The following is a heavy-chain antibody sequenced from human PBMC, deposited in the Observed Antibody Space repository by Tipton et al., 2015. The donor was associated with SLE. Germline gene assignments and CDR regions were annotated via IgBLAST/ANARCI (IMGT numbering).Heavy chain of an antibody. V-gene: IGHV3-21*03. CDR3: ARMVQGVHNWFDP. D-gene: IGHD3-10*01. Sequence: SVKGRFTISRDNAKNSPYLQMNSLRAEDTAVYYCARMVQGVHNWFDPWGQGTLVTVSS. J-gene: IGHJ5*02.